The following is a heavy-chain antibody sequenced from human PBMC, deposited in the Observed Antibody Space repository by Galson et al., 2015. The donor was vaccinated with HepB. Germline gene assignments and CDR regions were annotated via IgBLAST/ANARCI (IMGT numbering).Heavy chain of an antibody. Sequence: SLRLSCAASGFTFSSYWMHWVRQAPGKGLVWVSRINSDGSSTSYADSVKGRFTISRDNAKNTLYLQMDSLRAEDTAVYYCLKTGSTSCCDSWGQGTLVTVSS. D-gene: IGHD2-2*01. CDR3: LKTGSTSCCDS. V-gene: IGHV3-74*01. CDR1: GFTFSSYW. J-gene: IGHJ4*02. CDR2: INSDGSST.